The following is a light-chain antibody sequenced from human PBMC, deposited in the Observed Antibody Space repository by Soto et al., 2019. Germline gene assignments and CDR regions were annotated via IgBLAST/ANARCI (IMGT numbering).Light chain of an antibody. V-gene: IGLV1-47*02. CDR1: SSNIGSNY. J-gene: IGLJ2*01. Sequence: QSVLTQPPSASGTPGQRVTISCFGSSSNIGSNYVYWYQHLPGTAPKLLISSDKQRPSGVPDRFSGSKSGTSASLAISGLRSEDEGDYYCAAWDDSLSGRVFGGGTKLTVL. CDR3: AAWDDSLSGRV. CDR2: SDK.